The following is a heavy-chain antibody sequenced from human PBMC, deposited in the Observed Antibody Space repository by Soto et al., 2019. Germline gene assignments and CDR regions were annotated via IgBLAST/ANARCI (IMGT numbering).Heavy chain of an antibody. CDR2: IYYSGST. CDR1: GGSISSYY. Sequence: PSETLSLTCTVSGGSISSYYWSWIRQPPGKGLEWIGYIYYSGSTNYNPSLKSRVTISIDTSKNQFSLKLSSVTAADTAVYYCARARGGYFDYCGQGTLVTVSS. J-gene: IGHJ4*02. V-gene: IGHV4-59*01. CDR3: ARARGGYFDY.